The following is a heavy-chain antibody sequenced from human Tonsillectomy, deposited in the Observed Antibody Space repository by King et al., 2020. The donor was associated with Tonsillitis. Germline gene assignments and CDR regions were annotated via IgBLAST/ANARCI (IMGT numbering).Heavy chain of an antibody. CDR2: IDPSDSYT. D-gene: IGHD4-17*01. V-gene: IGHV5-10-1*03. CDR3: AKTPATGDYYYYYMDV. CDR1: GYSFTSYW. J-gene: IGHJ6*03. Sequence: VQLVESGAEVKKPGESLRISCNGSGYSFTSYWISWVRQMPGKGLEWMGSIDPSDSYTNYSPSFQGHVTISADKSISTSYLQWSSLKASDTAMYYCAKTPATGDYYYYYMDVWGKGTTVTVSS.